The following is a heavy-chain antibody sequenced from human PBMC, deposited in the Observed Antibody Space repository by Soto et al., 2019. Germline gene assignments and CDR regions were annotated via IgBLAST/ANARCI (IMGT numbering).Heavy chain of an antibody. D-gene: IGHD2-8*01. V-gene: IGHV4-30-4*01. CDR2: IYYSGST. CDR3: ARGQKGYCTNGVCYRKDYYMDV. CDR1: GGSISSGDYY. Sequence: SETLSLTCTVSGGSISSGDYYWSWIRQPPGKGLEWIGYIYYSGSTYYNPSLKSRVTISVDTSKNQFSLKLSSVTAADTAVYYCARGQKGYCTNGVCYRKDYYMDVWGKGTTVTVSS. J-gene: IGHJ6*03.